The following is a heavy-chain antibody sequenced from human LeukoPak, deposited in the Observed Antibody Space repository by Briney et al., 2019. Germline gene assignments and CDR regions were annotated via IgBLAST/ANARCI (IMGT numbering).Heavy chain of an antibody. CDR1: GYTFTGYY. D-gene: IGHD2-2*01. V-gene: IGHV1-2*02. CDR2: INPNSGGT. CDR3: ARGGDCSSTSCYPPGY. Sequence: ASVKVSCKASGYTFTGYYMHWVRQAPGQGLEWMGWINPNSGGTNYAQKFQGRVTMTRDTSISTAYMELSRLRSDDTAVYYCARGGDCSSTSCYPPGYWGQGTLVTVSS. J-gene: IGHJ4*02.